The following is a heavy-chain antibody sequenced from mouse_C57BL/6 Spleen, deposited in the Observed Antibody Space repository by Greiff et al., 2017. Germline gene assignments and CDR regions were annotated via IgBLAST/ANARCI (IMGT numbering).Heavy chain of an antibody. V-gene: IGHV1-54*01. CDR3: ARATTIVATGYFDF. J-gene: IGHJ2*01. CDR2: INPGSGGT. D-gene: IGHD1-1*01. Sequence: VQLKQSGAELVRPGTSVKVSCKASGYAFTNYLIEWVKQRPGQGLEWIGVINPGSGGTNYNETFKGKATLTADKSSSTAYMQLSRLASEDSAVYFCARATTIVATGYFDFWGQGTTRTVSS. CDR1: GYAFTNYL.